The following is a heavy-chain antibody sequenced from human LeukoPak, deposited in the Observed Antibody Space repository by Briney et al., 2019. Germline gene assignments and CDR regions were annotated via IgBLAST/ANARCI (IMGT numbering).Heavy chain of an antibody. CDR2: IYYSGNT. D-gene: IGHD3-10*01. V-gene: IGHV4-39*07. CDR1: GGSISNYY. J-gene: IGHJ4*02. CDR3: TRANGYGLIDY. Sequence: PSETLSLTCAVSGGSISNYYWGWIRQAPGKGLEWIGSIYYSGNTYYNSSLKSRVTISLDTSKNQFSLNLFSVTAADTAMYYCTRANGYGLIDYRGQGTLVTVSS.